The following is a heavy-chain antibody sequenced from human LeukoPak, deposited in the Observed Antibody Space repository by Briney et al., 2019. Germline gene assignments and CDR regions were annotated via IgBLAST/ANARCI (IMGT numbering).Heavy chain of an antibody. Sequence: GESLKISCKGSGYTLTSYWITWVRQMPGKGLEWMGRIDPSDSYTNYSPSFQGHVTISAAKSISTAYLQWSSLKASDTAMYYCARLEYDILTGHRFGYWGQGTLVTVSS. CDR1: GYTLTSYW. J-gene: IGHJ4*02. D-gene: IGHD3-9*01. CDR3: ARLEYDILTGHRFGY. V-gene: IGHV5-10-1*01. CDR2: IDPSDSYT.